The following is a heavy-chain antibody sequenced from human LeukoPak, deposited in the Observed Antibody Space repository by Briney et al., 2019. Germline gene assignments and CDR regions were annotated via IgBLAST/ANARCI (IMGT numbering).Heavy chain of an antibody. CDR1: GFTFSSYA. CDR2: ISYDGSNK. J-gene: IGHJ4*02. Sequence: GRSLRLSCAASGFTFSSYAMHWVRQAPGKGLEWVAVISYDGSNKYYADSVKGRFTISRDNSKNTLYLQMNSLRAEDTAVYYCAKSSDYYGSGSYDYWGQGTLVTVSS. CDR3: AKSSDYYGSGSYDY. V-gene: IGHV3-30*18. D-gene: IGHD3-10*01.